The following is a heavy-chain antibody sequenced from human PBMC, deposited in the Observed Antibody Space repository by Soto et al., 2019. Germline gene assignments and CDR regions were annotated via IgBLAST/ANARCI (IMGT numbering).Heavy chain of an antibody. CDR3: ARGGRGYEFDY. Sequence: EVQLVESGGGLVQPGGSLRLSCAASGFTFSSYAMHWVRQAPGKGLEYVSGISSNGGSTDYANSVKGRFTISRDNSKTTLYLQMGSLRAEDMAVYYCARGGRGYEFDYWGQGTLVTVSS. V-gene: IGHV3-64*01. CDR2: ISSNGGST. D-gene: IGHD5-12*01. J-gene: IGHJ4*02. CDR1: GFTFSSYA.